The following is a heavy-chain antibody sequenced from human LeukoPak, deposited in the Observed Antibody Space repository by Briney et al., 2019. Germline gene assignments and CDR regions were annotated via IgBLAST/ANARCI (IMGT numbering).Heavy chain of an antibody. D-gene: IGHD2-2*01. CDR3: ARGSGDSTSLPESWFDP. J-gene: IGHJ5*02. Sequence: SVKVSCKASGGTFSSYAISWVRQAPGQGLEWMGGIIPIFGTANYAQKFQGRVTITTDESTSTAYMELSSLRSEDTAVYYCARGSGDSTSLPESWFDPWGQGTLVTVSS. V-gene: IGHV1-69*05. CDR1: GGTFSSYA. CDR2: IIPIFGTA.